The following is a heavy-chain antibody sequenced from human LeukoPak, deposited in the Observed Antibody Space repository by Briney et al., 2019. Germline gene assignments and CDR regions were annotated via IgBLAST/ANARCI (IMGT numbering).Heavy chain of an antibody. Sequence: ASVKVSCKASGYTFTGYYMHWVRQAPGQGLEWMGWINPNSGGTDYAQKFQGRVTMTRDASISTAYMELSRLTSDDTAVYYCAGRYCTDGVCQTWTHPFGAFDIWGQGTMVTVSS. D-gene: IGHD2-8*01. CDR2: INPNSGGT. J-gene: IGHJ3*02. CDR3: AGRYCTDGVCQTWTHPFGAFDI. V-gene: IGHV1-2*02. CDR1: GYTFTGYY.